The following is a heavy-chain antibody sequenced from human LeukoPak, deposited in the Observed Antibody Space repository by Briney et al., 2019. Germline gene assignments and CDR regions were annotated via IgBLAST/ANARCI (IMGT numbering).Heavy chain of an antibody. D-gene: IGHD3-22*01. Sequence: GGSLRLSCAASGFXFGRYGMHWVRQAPGKGLEWVAVIWYDGSNRQYVDSVKGRFTISRDNSKNTLYLQMNSLRADDTAVYYCARDFGFSPSSGYSFDYWGQGTLATVSS. V-gene: IGHV3-33*01. J-gene: IGHJ4*02. CDR1: GFXFGRYG. CDR2: IWYDGSNR. CDR3: ARDFGFSPSSGYSFDY.